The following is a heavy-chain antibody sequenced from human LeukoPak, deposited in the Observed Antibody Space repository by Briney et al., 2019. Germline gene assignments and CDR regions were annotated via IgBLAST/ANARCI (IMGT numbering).Heavy chain of an antibody. V-gene: IGHV3-30*09. Sequence: GGSLRLSCAASGFTFSSYAMHWVRQTPDKGLEWVAVISYDGSNAYYADSVKGRFAISRDNSENTLYLQMNSLRAEDTAVYYCARHVVATIRYYFDYWGQGALVTVSS. CDR1: GFTFSSYA. D-gene: IGHD5-12*01. J-gene: IGHJ4*02. CDR3: ARHVVATIRYYFDY. CDR2: ISYDGSNA.